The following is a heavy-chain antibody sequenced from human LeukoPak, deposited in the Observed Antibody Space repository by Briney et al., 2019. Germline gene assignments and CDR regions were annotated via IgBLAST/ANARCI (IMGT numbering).Heavy chain of an antibody. J-gene: IGHJ6*03. CDR3: ARDPGYCSGGSCYYDYMDV. D-gene: IGHD2-15*01. CDR2: INPSGGST. V-gene: IGHV1-46*01. Sequence: GASVKVSCKASGYTFTSYYMHWVRQAPGQGLGWMGIINPSGGSTSYAQKFQGRVTLTSDMSTSTLYMELSSLRSEDTAVYYCARDPGYCSGGSCYYDYMDVWGKGTTVTVSS. CDR1: GYTFTSYY.